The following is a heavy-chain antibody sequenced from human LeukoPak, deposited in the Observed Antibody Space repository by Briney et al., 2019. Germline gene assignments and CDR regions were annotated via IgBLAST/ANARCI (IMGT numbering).Heavy chain of an antibody. CDR3: ARGHMMVRGVILGVWFDP. CDR2: IYYSGST. CDR1: GGSLSSYY. V-gene: IGHV4-59*01. Sequence: SETLSLTCTVSGGSLSSYYWSWIRQPPGKGLEWIGYIYYSGSTNYNPSLKSRVTISVDTSKNQFSLKLSSVTAADTAVYYCARGHMMVRGVILGVWFDPWGQGTLVTVSS. D-gene: IGHD3-10*01. J-gene: IGHJ5*02.